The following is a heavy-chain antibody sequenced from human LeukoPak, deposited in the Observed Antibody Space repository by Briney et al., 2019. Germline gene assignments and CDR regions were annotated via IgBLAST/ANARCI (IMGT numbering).Heavy chain of an antibody. V-gene: IGHV3-21*01. CDR1: GFTFSTYT. CDR3: ARDLYCSSTSCTDAFDI. Sequence: GGSLSLSCAASGFTFSTYTMNWVPQGPGKGLEWVSSISYISVYIYYADSVKGRFTISRDNAKSSLFLQMSSLRAADTAVYFCARDLYCSSTSCTDAFDIWGQGTMVIASS. D-gene: IGHD2-2*01. CDR2: ISYISVYI. J-gene: IGHJ3*02.